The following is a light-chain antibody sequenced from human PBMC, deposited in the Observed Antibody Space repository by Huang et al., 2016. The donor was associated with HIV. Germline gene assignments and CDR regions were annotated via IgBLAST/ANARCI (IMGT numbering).Light chain of an antibody. Sequence: DIQMTQSPSSLSASVGDRITITCRASQSIGNSLNWYQQKAGKAPSLLISAASNLRSGVPSRFSGGGSGTDFTPTISSLQPEDFATYYCQKSYGPLVFGQGTKLEIK. CDR1: QSIGNS. J-gene: IGKJ2*01. V-gene: IGKV1-39*01. CDR2: AAS. CDR3: QKSYGPLV.